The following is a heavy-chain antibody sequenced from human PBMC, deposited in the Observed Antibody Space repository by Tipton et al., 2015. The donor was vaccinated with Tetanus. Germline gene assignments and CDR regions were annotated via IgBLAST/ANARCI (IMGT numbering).Heavy chain of an antibody. Sequence: TLSLTCSVTGGFLRGGDYHWSWIRQAPGKGLEWLAYVSSSGRTNSNYDLKSRITTSHDTSKNQFFLRLTSVTSADTAVYYCARANYDNSKKGPFDSWGQGTLVIVSS. J-gene: IGHJ4*02. V-gene: IGHV4-61*08. CDR3: ARANYDNSKKGPFDS. CDR2: VSSSGRT. CDR1: GGFLRGGDYH. D-gene: IGHD3-3*01.